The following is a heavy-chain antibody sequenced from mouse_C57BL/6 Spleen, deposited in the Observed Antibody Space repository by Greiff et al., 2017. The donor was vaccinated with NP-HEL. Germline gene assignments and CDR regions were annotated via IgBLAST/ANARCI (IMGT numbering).Heavy chain of an antibody. Sequence: QVQLQQSGPGLVQPSQSLSITCTVSGFSLTSYGVHWVRQSPGKGLEWLGVIWSGGSTDYNAAFISRLSISKDNSKSQVFFKMNSLQADDTAIYYCASLYGEGYFDVWGTGTTVTVSS. CDR1: GFSLTSYG. CDR2: IWSGGST. V-gene: IGHV2-2*01. CDR3: ASLYGEGYFDV. J-gene: IGHJ1*03. D-gene: IGHD1-1*01.